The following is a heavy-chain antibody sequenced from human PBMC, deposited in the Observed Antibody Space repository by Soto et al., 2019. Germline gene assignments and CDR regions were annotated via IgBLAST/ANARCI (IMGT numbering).Heavy chain of an antibody. Sequence: GGSLRLSCEASGFTFSGYAMCWVRQAPGKGLEWVSAIGGSGGTTYYADSVKGRFTISRDNSKNSLSLQMNGLRAEDTALYYCAKYSGKKLDYWGQGTLVTVSS. D-gene: IGHD1-26*01. CDR2: IGGSGGTT. CDR3: AKYSGKKLDY. J-gene: IGHJ4*02. CDR1: GFTFSGYA. V-gene: IGHV3-23*01.